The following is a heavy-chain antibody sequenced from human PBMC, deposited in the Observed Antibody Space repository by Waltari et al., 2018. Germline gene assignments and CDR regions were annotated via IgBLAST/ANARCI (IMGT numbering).Heavy chain of an antibody. CDR3: AREGGRDYYYYYGMDV. V-gene: IGHV1-2*06. CDR1: GYTFTGYY. J-gene: IGHJ6*02. Sequence: QVQLVQSGAEVKKPGASVKVSCKASGYTFTGYYMHWVRQAPGHGLEWMGRINPNGGGTNYSRKLQGRVTMTRDTSISTAYVERSRLRSDDTAVYYCAREGGRDYYYYYGMDVWGQGTTVTVSS. D-gene: IGHD3-16*01. CDR2: INPNGGGT.